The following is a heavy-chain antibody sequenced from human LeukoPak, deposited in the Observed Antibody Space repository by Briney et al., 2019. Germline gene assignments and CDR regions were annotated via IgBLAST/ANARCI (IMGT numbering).Heavy chain of an antibody. CDR1: GFTFSSYS. CDR2: ISSSSSYI. CDR3: ARMDGGILLFSDAFDI. Sequence: PGGSLRLSCAASGFTFSSYSMNWVRQAPGKGLEWVSYISSSSSYIYYADSVKGRFTISRDNAKNSLYLQMNSLRAEDTAVYYCARMDGGILLFSDAFDIWGQGTMVTVSS. J-gene: IGHJ3*02. D-gene: IGHD2-21*02. V-gene: IGHV3-21*01.